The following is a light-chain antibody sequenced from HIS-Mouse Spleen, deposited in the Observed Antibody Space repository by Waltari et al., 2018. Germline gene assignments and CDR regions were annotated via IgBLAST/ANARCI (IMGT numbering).Light chain of an antibody. Sequence: QSVLTQSPSASGTPGQRVTISCSGSSSNIGSNYVYWYQQLPGTAPKLLIYRNNQRPSGVPDRVSGSKSGTSASLAISVLRSEDEADYYCAAWDDSLSGWVFGGGTKLTVL. CDR3: AAWDDSLSGWV. J-gene: IGLJ3*02. V-gene: IGLV1-47*01. CDR1: SSNIGSNY. CDR2: RNN.